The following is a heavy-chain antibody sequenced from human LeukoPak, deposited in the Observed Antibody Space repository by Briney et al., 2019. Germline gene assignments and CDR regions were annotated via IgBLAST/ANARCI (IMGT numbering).Heavy chain of an antibody. Sequence: SETLSLTCTVSGGSISSYYWSWIRQPPGKGLEWIGYIYYSGSTNYNPSLKSRVTISVDTSKNQFSLKLSSVTAADTAVYYCARDLSVQLERRGWLDPWGQGTLVTVSS. D-gene: IGHD1-1*01. CDR1: GGSISSYY. V-gene: IGHV4-59*01. CDR2: IYYSGST. J-gene: IGHJ5*02. CDR3: ARDLSVQLERRGWLDP.